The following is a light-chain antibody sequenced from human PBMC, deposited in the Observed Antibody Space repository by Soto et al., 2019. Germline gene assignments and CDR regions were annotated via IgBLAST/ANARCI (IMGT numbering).Light chain of an antibody. J-gene: IGKJ4*01. CDR1: QGVTTN. Sequence: EIVMTQSPATLSVSPGERATLSCRASQGVTTNLAWYQQKPGQAPRLLIYGASTRATGIPARFSGSGSGTEFTLPISSLQSEDFAVYYCQQYNTWPLTFGGGTKGEIK. CDR3: QQYNTWPLT. CDR2: GAS. V-gene: IGKV3-15*01.